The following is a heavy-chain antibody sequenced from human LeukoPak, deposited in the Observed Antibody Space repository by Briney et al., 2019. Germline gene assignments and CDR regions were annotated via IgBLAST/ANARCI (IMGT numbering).Heavy chain of an antibody. V-gene: IGHV1-2*02. CDR1: GYTFTSYD. J-gene: IGHJ4*02. Sequence: ASVKVSCKASGYTFTSYDINWVRQATGQGLEWMGWMDPNSGGTNYAQKFQGRVTMTRDTSISTAYMELSRLRSDDTAVYYCARGLVPAAPGGDYWGQGTLVTVSS. CDR2: MDPNSGGT. CDR3: ARGLVPAAPGGDY. D-gene: IGHD2-2*01.